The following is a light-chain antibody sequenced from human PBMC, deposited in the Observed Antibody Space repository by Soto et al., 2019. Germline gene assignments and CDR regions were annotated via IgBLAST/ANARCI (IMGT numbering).Light chain of an antibody. Sequence: DIQMTQSPSTLSASVGDRVTITCRASQSVNSWLAWYQQKPGKAPKLLIYKASSLESGVPSWFSGSRSGTEFTLTISGLQPDDFATYYCQQYNSYPLAFGGGTKVDIK. J-gene: IGKJ4*02. CDR1: QSVNSW. CDR2: KAS. V-gene: IGKV1-5*03. CDR3: QQYNSYPLA.